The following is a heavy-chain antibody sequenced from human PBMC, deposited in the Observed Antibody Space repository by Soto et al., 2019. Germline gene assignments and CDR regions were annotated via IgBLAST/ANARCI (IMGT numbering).Heavy chain of an antibody. CDR1: GYSFTSYW. D-gene: IGHD3-9*01. CDR3: ARQDRYFDWLFIFDY. CDR2: IYPGDSDT. Sequence: PGESLKISCKGSGYSFTSYWIGWVRQMPGKGLEWMGIIYPGDSDTRYSPSFQGQVTISADKSISTAYLQWSSLKASDTAMYYCARQDRYFDWLFIFDYWGQGTLVTVSS. V-gene: IGHV5-51*01. J-gene: IGHJ4*02.